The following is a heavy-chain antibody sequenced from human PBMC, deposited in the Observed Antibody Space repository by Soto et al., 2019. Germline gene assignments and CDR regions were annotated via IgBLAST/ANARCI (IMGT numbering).Heavy chain of an antibody. V-gene: IGHV4-4*07. Sequence: QVQLQESGPGLVKPSETLSLTCTVSGGSISSYYWSWIRQPAGKGLEWIGRIYTSGTTTYNPSLKSRVTMSVDTSKNQFSLKLSSVTAADTAVYYCARMSEYCTNGVCYSGFDYWGQGTLVTVSS. CDR2: IYTSGTT. D-gene: IGHD2-8*01. CDR1: GGSISSYY. J-gene: IGHJ4*02. CDR3: ARMSEYCTNGVCYSGFDY.